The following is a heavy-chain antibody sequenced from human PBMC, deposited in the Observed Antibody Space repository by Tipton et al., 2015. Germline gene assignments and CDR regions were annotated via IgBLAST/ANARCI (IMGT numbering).Heavy chain of an antibody. Sequence: TLSLTCSVSSDSISKYYWSWIRQPPGKGLEWIGSISHSGNTYYNPSLKSRVTMSRDTSKNQFSLKMSSVTASDTAVYYCARARGRHGGLLDSWGQGILVTVSS. D-gene: IGHD4-23*01. CDR3: ARARGRHGGLLDS. CDR2: ISHSGNT. V-gene: IGHV4-59*04. CDR1: SDSISKYY. J-gene: IGHJ4*02.